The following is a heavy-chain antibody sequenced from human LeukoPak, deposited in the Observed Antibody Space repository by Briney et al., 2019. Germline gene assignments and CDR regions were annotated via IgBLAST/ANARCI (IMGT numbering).Heavy chain of an antibody. CDR2: IYYSGST. CDR1: GGSISTYY. V-gene: IGHV4-59*05. D-gene: IGHD6-6*01. J-gene: IGHJ4*02. CDR3: ARLWALGQLGHQFDY. Sequence: SETLSLTCTVSGGSISTYYWSWIRQSPGKGLEWIGSIYYSGSTYYNPSLKSRVTISVDTSKNQFSLKLSSVTATDTAVYYCARLWALGQLGHQFDYWGQGTLVTVSS.